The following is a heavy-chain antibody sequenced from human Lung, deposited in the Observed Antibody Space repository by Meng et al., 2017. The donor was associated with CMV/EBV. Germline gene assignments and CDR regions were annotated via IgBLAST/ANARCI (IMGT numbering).Heavy chain of an antibody. J-gene: IGHJ4*02. Sequence: QVELRESGAALVKPSGTLSLTCAVAGGSISSSNWWSWVRQPPGKGLEWIGEIYHSGSTNYNPSLKSRVTISVDKSKNQFSLKLSSVTAADTAVYYCASFPPPGKQWLVTDYWGQGTLVTVSS. V-gene: IGHV4-4*02. CDR3: ASFPPPGKQWLVTDY. CDR1: GGSISSSNW. CDR2: IYHSGST. D-gene: IGHD6-19*01.